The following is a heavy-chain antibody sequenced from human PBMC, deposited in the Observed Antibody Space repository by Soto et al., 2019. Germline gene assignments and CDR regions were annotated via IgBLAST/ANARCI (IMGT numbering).Heavy chain of an antibody. Sequence: SETLSLTCTVSGGSISRYYWSWIRQPPGKGLEWIGYVHYSGSTNYNPSLKSRVTISLDTSKNQFSLKLTSVTAADTAVYFCARGGRNFSGGTRYAPYYMDVWGKRTTVTVS. V-gene: IGHV4-59*01. CDR1: GGSISRYY. CDR2: VHYSGST. D-gene: IGHD2-15*01. CDR3: ARGGRNFSGGTRYAPYYMDV. J-gene: IGHJ6*03.